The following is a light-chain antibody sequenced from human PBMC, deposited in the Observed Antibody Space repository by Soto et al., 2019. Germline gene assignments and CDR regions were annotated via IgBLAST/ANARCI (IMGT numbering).Light chain of an antibody. CDR2: DAS. V-gene: IGKV3-11*01. Sequence: LSCRASQSVSSYLAWYQQKPGQAPRLLIYDASNRATGIPARFSGSVSGKDFTLTISSLEPEDFAVYYCQQGSNWLTFGGGTKVDIK. CDR3: QQGSNWLT. CDR1: QSVSSY. J-gene: IGKJ4*01.